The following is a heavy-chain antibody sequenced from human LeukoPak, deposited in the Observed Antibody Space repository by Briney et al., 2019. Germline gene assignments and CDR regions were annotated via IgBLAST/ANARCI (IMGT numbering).Heavy chain of an antibody. CDR3: ARGTSRDGYNLGFAYFDY. D-gene: IGHD5-24*01. CDR2: IIPIFGTA. J-gene: IGHJ4*02. Sequence: SVKVSCKASGGTFSSYAISWVRQAPGQGPEWMGGIIPIFGTANYAQKFQGRVTITADESTSTAYMELSSLRSEDTAVYYCARGTSRDGYNLGFAYFDYWGQGTLVTVSS. V-gene: IGHV1-69*13. CDR1: GGTFSSYA.